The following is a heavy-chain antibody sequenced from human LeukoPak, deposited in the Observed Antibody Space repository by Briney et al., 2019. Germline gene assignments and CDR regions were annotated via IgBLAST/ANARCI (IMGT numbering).Heavy chain of an antibody. CDR3: ARGIGTTGTTWYNWFDP. D-gene: IGHD1-1*01. J-gene: IGHJ5*02. CDR2: INHSGST. V-gene: IGHV4-34*01. Sequence: RXXPGXXLEGIGEINHSGSTNYNPSLKSRVTISVYTSKNQFSLKLSSVTAADTAVYYCARGIGTTGTTWYNWFDPWGQGTLVTVSS.